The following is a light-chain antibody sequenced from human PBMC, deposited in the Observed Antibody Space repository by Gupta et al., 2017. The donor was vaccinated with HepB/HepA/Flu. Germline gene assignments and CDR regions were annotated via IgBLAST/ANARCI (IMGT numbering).Light chain of an antibody. CDR1: SLRSYY. CDR3: NSRDSSGNHPVV. J-gene: IGLJ2*01. CDR2: GKN. Sequence: SSALTQYPALSVGLGQTVLITCQGDSLRSYYASWYQQKPGQAPVLVIYGKNNRPSGIPDRFSGSSSGNTAALTIPGAQAEDEADYYCNSRDSSGNHPVVFGGGTKLTVL. V-gene: IGLV3-19*01.